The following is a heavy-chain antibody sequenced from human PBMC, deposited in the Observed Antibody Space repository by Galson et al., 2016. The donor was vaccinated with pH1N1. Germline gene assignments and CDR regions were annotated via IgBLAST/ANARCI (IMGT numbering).Heavy chain of an antibody. CDR1: GDSVSSNSAA. CDR3: ARGGFYYDSSGPSYGMDV. J-gene: IGHJ6*02. V-gene: IGHV6-1*01. CDR2: TYYRSKWYN. Sequence: ISGDSVSSNSAAWNWIRQSPSRGLEWLGRTYYRSKWYNDYAVSVKSRITINPDTSKNQFSLQLNSVTPEDTAVYYCARGGFYYDSSGPSYGMDVWGQGTTVTVSS. D-gene: IGHD3-22*01.